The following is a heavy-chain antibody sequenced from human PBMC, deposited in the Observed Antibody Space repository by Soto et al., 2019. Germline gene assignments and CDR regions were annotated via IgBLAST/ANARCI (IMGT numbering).Heavy chain of an antibody. CDR2: ISYDGSNK. D-gene: IGHD2-2*01. J-gene: IGHJ4*02. Sequence: PGGSLRLSCAASGFTFSSYGMHWVRQAPGKGLEWVAVISYDGSNKYYADSVKGRFTISRDNSKNTLYLQMNSLRAEDTAVYYCARDSMFPPKSYQLLGPTDYWGQGTLVTVSS. CDR3: ARDSMFPPKSYQLLGPTDY. V-gene: IGHV3-30*19. CDR1: GFTFSSYG.